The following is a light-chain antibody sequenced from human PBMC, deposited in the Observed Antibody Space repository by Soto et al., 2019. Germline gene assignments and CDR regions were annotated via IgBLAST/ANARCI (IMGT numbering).Light chain of an antibody. V-gene: IGLV1-40*01. J-gene: IGLJ1*01. CDR2: GNN. CDR3: PSSASSLSEV. CDR1: GSNIGAGYD. Sequence: QSALTQPPSVSGAPGQRVTISCTGSGSNIGAGYDVHWYQQFPGTAPKLLIYGNNNRPSGVPDRFSGSKSGTSASLAITGLQAEDEADYYRPSSASSLSEVFGTGPKSPS.